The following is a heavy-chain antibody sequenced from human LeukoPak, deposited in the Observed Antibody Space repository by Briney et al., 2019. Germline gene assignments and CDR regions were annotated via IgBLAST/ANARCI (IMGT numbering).Heavy chain of an antibody. Sequence: ASVKVSCKASGYTFTGYYMHWVRQAPGQGLEWMGRINPNSGGTNYAQKFQGRVTMTRDTSISTAYMELSRLRSDDTAVYYCARIRGPYYDFWSGSGSTSDYWGQGTLVTVSS. J-gene: IGHJ4*02. D-gene: IGHD3-3*01. CDR2: INPNSGGT. V-gene: IGHV1-2*06. CDR1: GYTFTGYY. CDR3: ARIRGPYYDFWSGSGSTSDY.